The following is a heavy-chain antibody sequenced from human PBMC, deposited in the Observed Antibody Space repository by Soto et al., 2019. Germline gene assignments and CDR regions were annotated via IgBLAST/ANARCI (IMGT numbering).Heavy chain of an antibody. CDR3: ARRGDVGYCSSTSCYLGGYYYYGMDV. V-gene: IGHV5-10-1*01. CDR1: GYSFTSYW. J-gene: IGHJ6*02. Sequence: GESLKISCKGSGYSFTSYWISWVRQMPGKGLEWMGRIDPSDSYTNYSPSFQGHVTISADKSISTAYLQWCSLKASDTAMYYCARRGDVGYCSSTSCYLGGYYYYGMDVWGQGTTVTVSS. D-gene: IGHD2-2*01. CDR2: IDPSDSYT.